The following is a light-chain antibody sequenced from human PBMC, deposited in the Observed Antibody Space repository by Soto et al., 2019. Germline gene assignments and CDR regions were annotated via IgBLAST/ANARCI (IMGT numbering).Light chain of an antibody. Sequence: QSALTQPPSASGSPGQSVTISCAGTSSDVGGYNSVSWYQQHPGKAPKLMIYEVNKRPSGVPDRFSGSKSGNTASLTVSGLQAEDEADYYCSSYSDSINSVFGGGTKLTVL. V-gene: IGLV2-8*01. J-gene: IGLJ3*02. CDR3: SSYSDSINSV. CDR1: SSDVGGYNS. CDR2: EVN.